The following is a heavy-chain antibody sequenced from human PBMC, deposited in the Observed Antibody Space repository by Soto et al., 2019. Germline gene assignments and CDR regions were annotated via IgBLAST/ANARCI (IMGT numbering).Heavy chain of an antibody. Sequence: KVSCQASGGTLSSYANSWVRKAPGRGLELVVGIIPIFGTPNYAQKFQGRVTITADKSTSTAYMELSSLRSEDTAVYYCARDTIVVVPSAHYYYYGMDVWGQ. CDR2: IIPIFGTP. D-gene: IGHD2-2*01. V-gene: IGHV1-69*06. CDR3: ARDTIVVVPSAHYYYYGMDV. CDR1: GGTLSSYA. J-gene: IGHJ6*02.